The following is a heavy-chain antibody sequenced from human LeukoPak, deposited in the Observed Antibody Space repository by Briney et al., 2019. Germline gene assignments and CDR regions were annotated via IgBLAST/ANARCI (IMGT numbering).Heavy chain of an antibody. CDR1: GFTVSGNY. J-gene: IGHJ1*01. V-gene: IGHV3-66*01. Sequence: GGSLRLSCEASGFTVSGNYMNWIRQAPGRGLEWVSVIYSGGNTYYADSVKGRFSISRDNSKNTLYLQMNSLRVEDTAVYYCAGSRLSAEYFQFWGQGTLVAVSS. CDR3: AGSRLSAEYFQF. CDR2: IYSGGNT.